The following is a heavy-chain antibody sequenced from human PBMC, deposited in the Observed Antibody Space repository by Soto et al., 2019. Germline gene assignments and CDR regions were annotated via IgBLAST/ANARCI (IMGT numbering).Heavy chain of an antibody. Sequence: PSETLSLTCTVSGGSISSGGYYWSWIRQHPGKGLEWIGYIYYSGSTYYNPSLKSRVAISVDTSKNQFSLKLSSVTAADTAVYYCARGEHDYGGPGMNYFDYRGQGTLVTVSS. D-gene: IGHD4-17*01. CDR1: GGSISSGGYY. J-gene: IGHJ4*02. CDR3: ARGEHDYGGPGMNYFDY. CDR2: IYYSGST. V-gene: IGHV4-31*03.